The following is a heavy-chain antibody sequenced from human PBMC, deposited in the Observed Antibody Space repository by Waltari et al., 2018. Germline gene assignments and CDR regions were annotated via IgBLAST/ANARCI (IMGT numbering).Heavy chain of an antibody. CDR1: GFSLITSGVG. D-gene: IGHD1-26*01. CDR3: ARRTGAGGTLDY. Sequence: QITLQESGPTLVKPTETLTLTCTFSGFSLITSGVGVGWIRQPPGKALELLAIVYWDDDQRYSPSLRTRLTITKDTSINQVVLTVTNVDPVDTATYYCARRTGAGGTLDYWGQGILVTVSS. V-gene: IGHV2-5*02. CDR2: VYWDDDQ. J-gene: IGHJ4*02.